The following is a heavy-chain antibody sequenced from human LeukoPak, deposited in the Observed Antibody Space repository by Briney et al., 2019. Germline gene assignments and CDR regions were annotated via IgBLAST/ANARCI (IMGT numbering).Heavy chain of an antibody. V-gene: IGHV1-69*13. CDR3: ARGRGRATIFGLDY. J-gene: IGHJ4*02. Sequence: GASVKDSCKTSGGTFSSYAISWVRQAPGQGLEWMGGIIPIFGTANYAQKFQGRVTITADESTSTAYMELSSLRSEDTAVYYCARGRGRATIFGLDYWGQGTLVTVSS. D-gene: IGHD5-24*01. CDR2: IIPIFGTA. CDR1: GGTFSSYA.